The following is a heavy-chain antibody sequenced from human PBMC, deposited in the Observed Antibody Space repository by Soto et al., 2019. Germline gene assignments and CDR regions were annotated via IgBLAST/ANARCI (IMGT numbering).Heavy chain of an antibody. CDR2: ISGNNANI. CDR1: GFTFSAYS. J-gene: IGHJ4*02. CDR3: ARQVYTVVTPIEL. Sequence: EVQLVESGGGLVQPGGSLRLSCVASGFTFSAYSMNWVRQAPGKEPEWLSYISGNNANIYYADSVWGRFTISRDNAKSSRFLQMDSLRDEYTAVYYCARQVYTVVTPIELWGQGTLVTVSS. D-gene: IGHD2-21*02. V-gene: IGHV3-48*02.